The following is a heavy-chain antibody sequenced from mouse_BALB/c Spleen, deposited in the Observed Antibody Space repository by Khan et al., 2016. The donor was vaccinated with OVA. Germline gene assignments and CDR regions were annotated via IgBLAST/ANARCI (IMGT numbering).Heavy chain of an antibody. Sequence: EVELVESGGGLVQPGGSRKLSCAASGFTFSDYGMAWVRQTPGKGLEWVAFISTLAYSIYYADTVTGRFTISRENAKNTLYLEMSSLRSEDTAMYYCARSWAMDYWGQGTSVTVSS. V-gene: IGHV5-15*02. CDR2: ISTLAYSI. CDR1: GFTFSDYG. CDR3: ARSWAMDY. J-gene: IGHJ4*01.